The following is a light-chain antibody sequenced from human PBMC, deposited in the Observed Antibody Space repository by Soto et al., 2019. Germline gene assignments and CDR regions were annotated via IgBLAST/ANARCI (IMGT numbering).Light chain of an antibody. CDR3: RSSAGSLVV. J-gene: IGLJ2*01. CDR2: QVT. CDR1: SSDIGAYNY. V-gene: IGLV2-8*01. Sequence: QSALTQPPSASGSPGQSVTISCTGTSSDIGAYNYVSWYRHYPDKAPKLLVYQVTKRPSGVPDRFSGSKSGNTAALTVSGLQAEDAAVYYCRSSAGSLVVFGGGTKLTVL.